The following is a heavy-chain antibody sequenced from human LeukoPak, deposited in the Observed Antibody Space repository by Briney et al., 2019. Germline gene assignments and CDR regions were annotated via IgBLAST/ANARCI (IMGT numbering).Heavy chain of an antibody. CDR2: IYYSGST. Sequence: VSGPTLVNPTQTLTLTCTFSGFSLSTSEVVVGWIRQPPGKGLEWIGYIYYSGSTNYNPSLKSRVTISVDTSKNQFSLKLSSVTAADTAVYYCARESPYNWNGPGFDYWGQGTLVTVSS. J-gene: IGHJ4*02. CDR3: ARESPYNWNGPGFDY. V-gene: IGHV4-61*08. CDR1: GFSLSTSEVV. D-gene: IGHD1-1*01.